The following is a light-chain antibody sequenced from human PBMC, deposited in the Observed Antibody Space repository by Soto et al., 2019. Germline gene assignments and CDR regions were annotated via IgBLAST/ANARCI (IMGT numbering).Light chain of an antibody. J-gene: IGLJ1*01. V-gene: IGLV2-14*01. Sequence: QSVLTQRASMSGSPGQSITISCTGTNSDVGGYNSVSWYQQHPGKAPKLMIYDVTNRPSGVSSRFSGSKSGNTASLTISGLQAEDEADYYCSSYTTNTTPYVFGTGTKVTVL. CDR1: NSDVGGYNS. CDR3: SSYTTNTTPYV. CDR2: DVT.